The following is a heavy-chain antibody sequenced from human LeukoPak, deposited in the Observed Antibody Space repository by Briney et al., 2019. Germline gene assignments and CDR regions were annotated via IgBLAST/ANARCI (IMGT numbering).Heavy chain of an antibody. J-gene: IGHJ3*02. Sequence: GGSLRLSCAASRFTFNSYNMNWVRQAPGKGLERVSFITTSSSTIYYADSVKGRFTISRDNDKNSLYLQMHSLRAEDTAVYYCARDSGYPRAHGFDIWGQGTMVTVSS. CDR3: ARDSGYPRAHGFDI. V-gene: IGHV3-48*01. CDR1: RFTFNSYN. CDR2: ITTSSSTI. D-gene: IGHD3-22*01.